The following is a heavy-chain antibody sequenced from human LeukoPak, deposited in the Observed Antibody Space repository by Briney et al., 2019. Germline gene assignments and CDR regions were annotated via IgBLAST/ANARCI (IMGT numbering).Heavy chain of an antibody. J-gene: IGHJ4*02. Sequence: SETLSLTCTVSGASISSYYWSWIRQSPGKGLEWIGYVHHTGSRSYNPSLKSRVTISLDRDESQFSLKLTSVTAADTAVYYCARERATSGRCRFDFWGQGALVTVSS. CDR3: ARERATSGRCRFDF. CDR1: GASISSYY. D-gene: IGHD6-25*01. V-gene: IGHV4-59*01. CDR2: VHHTGSR.